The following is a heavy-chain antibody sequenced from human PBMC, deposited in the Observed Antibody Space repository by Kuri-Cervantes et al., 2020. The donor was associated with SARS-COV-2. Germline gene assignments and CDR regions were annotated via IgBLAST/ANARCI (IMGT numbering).Heavy chain of an antibody. CDR1: GFTFSSYW. CDR3: ARDGGPQWLVHPLDY. J-gene: IGHJ4*02. CDR2: IKQDGSEK. D-gene: IGHD6-19*01. Sequence: GESLKISCAASGFTFSSYWMSWVRQAPGKGLEWVANIKQDGSEKYYVDSVKGRFTISRDNAKNSLYLQMNSLRAEDTAVYCCARDGGPQWLVHPLDYWGQGTLVTVSS. V-gene: IGHV3-7*01.